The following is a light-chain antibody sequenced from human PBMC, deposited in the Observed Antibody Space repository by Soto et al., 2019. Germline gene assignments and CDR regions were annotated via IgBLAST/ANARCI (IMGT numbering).Light chain of an antibody. CDR1: QSVSSTY. V-gene: IGKV3-20*01. J-gene: IGKJ3*01. Sequence: EIVLTQSPGTLSLSPGERATISCRASQSVSSTYLAWYQQKHGQAPRLLIYGAYSRATGIPDRFSGSGSGTDCALTISSLEPEDFAVYYCQRYGASIFTFGPGNKVDIE. CDR2: GAY. CDR3: QRYGASIFT.